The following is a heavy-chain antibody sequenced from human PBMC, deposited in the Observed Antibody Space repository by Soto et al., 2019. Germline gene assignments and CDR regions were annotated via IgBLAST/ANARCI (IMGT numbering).Heavy chain of an antibody. CDR1: GGSISSGGYS. CDR2: IYHSGST. D-gene: IGHD3-10*01. J-gene: IGHJ4*02. Sequence: QLQLQESGSGLVKPSQTLSLTCAVSGGSISSGGYSWSWIRQPPGKGLEWIGYIYHSGSTYYNPSLKGRVPISVDRSKNQFSLKLSSVTAADTAVYYCARENNVLPGGYFDYWGQGTLVTVSS. CDR3: ARENNVLPGGYFDY. V-gene: IGHV4-30-2*01.